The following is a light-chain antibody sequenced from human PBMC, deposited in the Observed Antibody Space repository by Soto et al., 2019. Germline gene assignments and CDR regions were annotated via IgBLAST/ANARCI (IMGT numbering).Light chain of an antibody. CDR2: SDN. J-gene: IGLJ3*02. CDR1: GSNIGHNP. V-gene: IGLV1-44*01. CDR3: AAWDDSLNGPL. Sequence: QLVLTQPPSASGTPGQRVTISCSGSGSNIGHNPVNWYQQLPGTAPRLLIYSDNQRPSGVPDRFSGSKSGTSGSLAVNGLQSEDEANYYCAAWDDSLNGPLFGGGTKLTVL.